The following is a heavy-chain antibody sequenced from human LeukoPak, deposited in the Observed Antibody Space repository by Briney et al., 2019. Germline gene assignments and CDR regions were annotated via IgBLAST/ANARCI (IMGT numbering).Heavy chain of an antibody. V-gene: IGHV1-69*13. CDR2: IIPIFGTA. J-gene: IGHJ4*02. CDR3: AEVPYYGSWSYCPY. CDR1: GGTFSSYA. Sequence: SVKVSCKACGGTFSSYAISWVRQAPGQGLEWMGGIIPIFGTANYAQKFQGRVTITADESTSTAYMELSSLRSEDTAVYYCAEVPYYGSWSYCPYWGQGTLVTVSS. D-gene: IGHD3-10*01.